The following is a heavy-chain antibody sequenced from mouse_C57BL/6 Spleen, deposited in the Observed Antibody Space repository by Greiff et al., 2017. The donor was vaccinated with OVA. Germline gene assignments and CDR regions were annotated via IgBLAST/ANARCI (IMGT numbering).Heavy chain of an antibody. CDR1: GFNIKDYY. V-gene: IGHV14-1*01. J-gene: IGHJ2*01. CDR2: IDPEDGDT. CDR3: TTGSYYYGSSYYFDY. Sequence: VHVKQSGAELVRPGASVKLSCTASGFNIKDYYMHWVKQRPEQGLEWIGRIDPEDGDTEYAPKFQGKATMTADTSSNTAYLQLSSLTSEDTAVYYCTTGSYYYGSSYYFDYWGQGTTLTVSS. D-gene: IGHD1-1*01.